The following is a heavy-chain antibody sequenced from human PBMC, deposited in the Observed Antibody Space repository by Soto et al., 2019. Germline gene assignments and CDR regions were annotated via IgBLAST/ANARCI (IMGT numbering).Heavy chain of an antibody. V-gene: IGHV3-30*03. D-gene: IGHD2-15*01. CDR3: AHRPSYCSGGSCYSGFDY. CDR2: ISYDGSNK. J-gene: IGHJ4*02. CDR1: GFTFSSYG. Sequence: GGSLRLSCAAAGFTFSSYGMHWVRQAPGKGLEWVAVISYDGSNKYYADSVKGRFTISRDNSKNTLYLQMTNMDPVDTATYYCAHRPSYCSGGSCYSGFDYWGQGTLVTVSS.